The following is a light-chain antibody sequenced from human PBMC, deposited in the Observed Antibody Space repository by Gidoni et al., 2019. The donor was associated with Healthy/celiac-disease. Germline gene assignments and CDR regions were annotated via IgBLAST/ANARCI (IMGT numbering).Light chain of an antibody. CDR3: QSYDSSNYVV. CDR1: SGSIASNY. CDR2: EDN. V-gene: IGLV6-57*02. Sequence: NFMLTQPHSVSESPGKTVTISGTGSSGSIASNYVQWYQQRPGSAPTTVIYEDNQRPSGVPDRFSGSIDSSSNSASLTISGLKTEDEADYYCQSYDSSNYVVFGGGTKLTVL. J-gene: IGLJ2*01.